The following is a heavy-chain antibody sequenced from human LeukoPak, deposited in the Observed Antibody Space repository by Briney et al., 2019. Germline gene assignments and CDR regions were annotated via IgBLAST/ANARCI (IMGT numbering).Heavy chain of an antibody. J-gene: IGHJ4*02. CDR3: ARDRAPAAATNFDY. Sequence: PGGSLRLSCAASGFTFSSYSMNWVRQAPGKGPEWVSSISSSSSYIYYADSVKGRFTISRDNAKNSLYLQMNSLRAEDTAVYYCARDRAPAAATNFDYWGQGTLVTVSS. V-gene: IGHV3-21*01. D-gene: IGHD6-25*01. CDR2: ISSSSSYI. CDR1: GFTFSSYS.